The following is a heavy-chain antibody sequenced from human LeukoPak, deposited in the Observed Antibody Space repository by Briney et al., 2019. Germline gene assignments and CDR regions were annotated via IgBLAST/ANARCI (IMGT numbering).Heavy chain of an antibody. CDR1: GGSFSGYY. CDR2: INHSGST. CDR3: ARHSQYYYGSGSYLAPNWFDP. V-gene: IGHV4-34*01. J-gene: IGHJ5*02. D-gene: IGHD3-10*01. Sequence: SETLSLTCAVYGGSFSGYYWSWIRQPPGKGLEWIGEINHSGSTNYNPSLKSRVTISVDTSKNQFSLKLSSVTAADTAVYYCARHSQYYYGSGSYLAPNWFDPWGQETLVTVSS.